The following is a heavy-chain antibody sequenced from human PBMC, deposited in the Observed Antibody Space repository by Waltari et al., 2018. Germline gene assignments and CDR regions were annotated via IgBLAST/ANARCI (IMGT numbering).Heavy chain of an antibody. CDR1: GGSISSYY. V-gene: IGHV4-59*01. D-gene: IGHD3-16*01. J-gene: IGHJ4*02. Sequence: QVQLQESGPGLVKPSETLSLTCTVSGGSISSYYWSWIRQPPGKGLEWIWNIYYSGSTNYNPSLKSRVTISVDTSKNQFSLKLSSVTAADTAVYYCARVGVEASSCLDYWGQGTLVTVSS. CDR3: ARVGVEASSCLDY. CDR2: IYYSGST.